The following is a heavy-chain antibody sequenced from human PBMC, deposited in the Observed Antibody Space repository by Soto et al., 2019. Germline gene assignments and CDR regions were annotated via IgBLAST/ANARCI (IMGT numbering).Heavy chain of an antibody. CDR2: IYYDGSNK. V-gene: IGHV3-33*01. CDR3: ARAYCSGGICYYYFDY. Sequence: GGSLRLSCAASGFTFGVYAMHWVRQAPGKGLEWVAVIYYDGSNKYYAESVKGRFAISRDNSKNTLYLQMNSLRAEDTAVYYCARAYCSGGICYYYFDYWGQGTPVTVSS. D-gene: IGHD2-15*01. J-gene: IGHJ4*02. CDR1: GFTFGVYA.